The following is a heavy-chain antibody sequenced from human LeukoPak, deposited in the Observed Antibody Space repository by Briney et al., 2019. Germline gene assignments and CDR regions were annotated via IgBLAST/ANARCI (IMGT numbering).Heavy chain of an antibody. CDR1: GLTFSSYW. Sequence: GGSLRLSCAASGLTFSSYWMHWVRQAPGKGLVWVSRINRDGSITSYGDSVKGRFTISRDNAKNTLYLQMSSLRAEDTAVYYCVRDSGWFHFDYWGQGILVTVSP. CDR2: INRDGSIT. D-gene: IGHD6-19*01. J-gene: IGHJ4*02. V-gene: IGHV3-74*01. CDR3: VRDSGWFHFDY.